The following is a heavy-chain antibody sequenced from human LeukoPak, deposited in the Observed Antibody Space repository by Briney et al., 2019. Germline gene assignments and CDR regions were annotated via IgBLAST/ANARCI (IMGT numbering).Heavy chain of an antibody. Sequence: PGGSLRLSCAASGFTSSNSAMSWVRQAPGKGLEWVSSISGSGRGGITSYADSVKGRFTISRDNSKNTLYLEMNSLRAEDTAIYYCAKFKNDFWTGYPNSAFDIWGQGTVVTVSS. CDR1: GFTSSNSA. CDR3: AKFKNDFWTGYPNSAFDI. D-gene: IGHD3/OR15-3a*01. V-gene: IGHV3-23*01. CDR2: ISGSGRGGIT. J-gene: IGHJ3*02.